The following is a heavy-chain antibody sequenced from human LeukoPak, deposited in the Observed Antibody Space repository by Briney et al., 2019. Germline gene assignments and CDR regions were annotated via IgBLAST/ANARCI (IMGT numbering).Heavy chain of an antibody. CDR2: IYYSGST. CDR1: GGSISSSSYY. V-gene: IGHV4-39*01. CDR3: ARYGDYVFPPLDY. D-gene: IGHD4-17*01. J-gene: IGHJ4*02. Sequence: SETLSLTCTVSGGSISSSSYYWGWIRQPPGKGLEWIGSIYYSGSTYYNPSLKSRVTISVDTSKNQFSLKLSSVTAADTAVYYCARYGDYVFPPLDYWGQGTLVTVSS.